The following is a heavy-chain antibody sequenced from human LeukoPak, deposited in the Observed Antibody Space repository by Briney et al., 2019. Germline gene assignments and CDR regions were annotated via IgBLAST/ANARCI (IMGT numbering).Heavy chain of an antibody. CDR1: GFTFSSYA. V-gene: IGHV3-23*01. Sequence: PGGTLRLSCAASGFTFSSYAMSWVRQAPGKGLEWVSAINDSGGSTYYADSVKGRFTISRDNSKNTLYLQMNSLRAEDTAVYYCAKDAYSSSWYNWFDPWGQGTLVTVSS. CDR2: INDSGGST. CDR3: AKDAYSSSWYNWFDP. J-gene: IGHJ5*02. D-gene: IGHD6-13*01.